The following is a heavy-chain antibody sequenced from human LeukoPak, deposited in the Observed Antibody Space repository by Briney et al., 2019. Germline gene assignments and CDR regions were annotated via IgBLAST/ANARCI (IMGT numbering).Heavy chain of an antibody. V-gene: IGHV3-21*01. CDR2: ISSSSYI. J-gene: IGHJ6*02. CDR3: ARDYYYGSGSPYYYGMDV. CDR1: GFTFSSYS. Sequence: PGGSLRLSCAASGFTFSSYSMNWVRQAPGKGLEWVSSISSSSYIYYADSVKGRFTISRDNAKNSLYLQMNSLRAEDTAVYYCARDYYYGSGSPYYYGMDVWGQGTTVTVSS. D-gene: IGHD3-10*01.